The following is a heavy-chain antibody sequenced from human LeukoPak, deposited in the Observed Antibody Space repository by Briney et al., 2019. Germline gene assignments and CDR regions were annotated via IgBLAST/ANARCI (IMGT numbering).Heavy chain of an antibody. CDR1: GFTFSRYA. CDR3: ARDEGYDCWSGYYQDY. Sequence: PGGSLRLSCATSGFTFSRYAMHWVRQAPGKGLEWVALISYDANIGSNKYYADSVKGRFTISRDNSKNTLYLQMNSLRAEDTAVYYCARDEGYDCWSGYYQDYWGQGTLVTVSP. CDR2: ISYDANIGSNK. J-gene: IGHJ4*02. D-gene: IGHD3-3*01. V-gene: IGHV3-30-3*01.